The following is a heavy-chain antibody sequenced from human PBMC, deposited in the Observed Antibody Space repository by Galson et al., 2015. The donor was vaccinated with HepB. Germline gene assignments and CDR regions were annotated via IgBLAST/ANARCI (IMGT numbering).Heavy chain of an antibody. CDR3: ARSPLRFLDWLPYYDYYYMDV. CDR1: GYTFTDYV. V-gene: IGHV7-4-1*02. CDR2: MNTNTGKP. J-gene: IGHJ6*03. D-gene: IGHD3-3*01. Sequence: SCKASGYTFTDYVVNWVRQAPGQGLEWMRWMNTNTGKPTYAPGFAGRFVFSLDTSVTTAYLQISSLETDDTAVYYCARSPLRFLDWLPYYDYYYMDVWGEGTTVTVSS.